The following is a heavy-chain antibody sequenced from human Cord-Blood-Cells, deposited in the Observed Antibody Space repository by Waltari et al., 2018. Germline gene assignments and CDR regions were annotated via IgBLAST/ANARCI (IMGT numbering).Heavy chain of an antibody. Sequence: EVQLLESGGGLVQPGGSLRLSCAASGFTLRSYAMSWVRQGPGKGLEWVSAISGRGGSTYYADSVKGRFTISRDNSKNTLYLQMNSLRAEDTAVYYCAKGVKLELDAFDIWGQGTMVTVSS. J-gene: IGHJ3*02. CDR3: AKGVKLELDAFDI. CDR1: GFTLRSYA. D-gene: IGHD1-1*01. V-gene: IGHV3-23*01. CDR2: ISGRGGST.